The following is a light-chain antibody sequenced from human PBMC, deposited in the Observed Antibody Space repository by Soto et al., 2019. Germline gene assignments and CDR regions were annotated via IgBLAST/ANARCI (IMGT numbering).Light chain of an antibody. CDR3: QQYDNRPPFT. V-gene: IGKV1-33*01. Sequence: DIQMTQSPSSLSASVGDRVTITCQASQDISNFLNWYQKKPGTAPKLLIYDASNLETGVPSRFSGSGSGTDFTFTISSLQPEDIATYYCQQYDNRPPFTFGPGTKVDIK. J-gene: IGKJ3*01. CDR2: DAS. CDR1: QDISNF.